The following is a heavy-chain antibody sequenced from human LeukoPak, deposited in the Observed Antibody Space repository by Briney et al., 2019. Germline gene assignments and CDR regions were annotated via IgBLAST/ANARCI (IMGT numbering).Heavy chain of an antibody. D-gene: IGHD6-19*01. J-gene: IGHJ4*02. CDR1: GYTFTGYG. CDR3: AREPSQWLAKFFDY. Sequence: ASVKVSCKASGYTFTGYGISWVRQAPGQGLEWMGWISAYNGNTNYAQKLQGRVTMTTDTSTSTAYMELRSLRSDDTAVYYCAREPSQWLAKFFDYWGQGTLVTVSS. CDR2: ISAYNGNT. V-gene: IGHV1-18*01.